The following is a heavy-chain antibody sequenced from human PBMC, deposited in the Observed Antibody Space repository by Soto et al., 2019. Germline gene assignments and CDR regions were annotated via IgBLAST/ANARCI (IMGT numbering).Heavy chain of an antibody. CDR1: GYTFTGYY. J-gene: IGHJ6*02. D-gene: IGHD5-18*01. Sequence: ASVKVSCKASGYTFTGYYMHWVRQAPGQGLEWMGWINPNSGGTNYAQKFQGRVTMTRDTSISTAYMELSRLRSDDTAVYYCARGSGSSYRYYYGMDVWGQGTTVTVS. CDR3: ARGSGSSYRYYYGMDV. V-gene: IGHV1-2*02. CDR2: INPNSGGT.